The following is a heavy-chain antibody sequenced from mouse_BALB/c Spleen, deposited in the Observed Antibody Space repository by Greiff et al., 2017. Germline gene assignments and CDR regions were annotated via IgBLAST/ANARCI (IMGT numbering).Heavy chain of an antibody. V-gene: IGHV1S126*01. Sequence: VQLQQSGPQLVRPGASVKISCKASGYSFTSYWMHWVKQRPGQGLEWIGMIDPSDSETRLNQKFKDKATLTVDKSSSTAYMQLSSPTSEDSAVYYCARECGSSFYWYFDVWGAGTTVTVSS. J-gene: IGHJ1*01. CDR2: IDPSDSET. CDR1: GYSFTSYW. D-gene: IGHD1-1*01. CDR3: ARECGSSFYWYFDV.